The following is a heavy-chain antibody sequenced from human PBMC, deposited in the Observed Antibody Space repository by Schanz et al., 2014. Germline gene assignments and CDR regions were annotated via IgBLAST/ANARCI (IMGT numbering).Heavy chain of an antibody. CDR1: GDSINSGGYS. J-gene: IGHJ4*02. CDR2: VYNIGST. Sequence: QVQLQESGPGLVKPSQTLSLACDVSGDSINSGGYSWSWIRQPPGKGLEWIGYVYNIGSTYYNPSLKGRVTISRDTSKNQFSLTLTSVTAADTAVYYCARGERVATITWFFDYWGQGTLVTVSS. V-gene: IGHV4-30-4*07. CDR3: ARGERVATITWFFDY. D-gene: IGHD5-12*01.